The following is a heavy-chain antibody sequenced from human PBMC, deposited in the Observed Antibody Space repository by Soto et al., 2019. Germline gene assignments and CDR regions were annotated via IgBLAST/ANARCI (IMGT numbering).Heavy chain of an antibody. CDR1: GYSFTSYW. Sequence: LKISCKGSGYSFTSYWISWVRQMPGKGLEWMGRIYPSDSYTNYSPSFQGHVTISADKSISTAYLQWSSLKASDTAMYYCARHVLTLDSSCYSLEGFDYWGQGTLVTVSS. CDR3: ARHVLTLDSSCYSLEGFDY. D-gene: IGHD3-22*01. CDR2: IYPSDSYT. V-gene: IGHV5-10-1*01. J-gene: IGHJ4*02.